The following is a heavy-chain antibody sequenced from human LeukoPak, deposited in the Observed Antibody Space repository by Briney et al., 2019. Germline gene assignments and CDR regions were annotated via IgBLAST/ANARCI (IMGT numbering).Heavy chain of an antibody. CDR2: IYSGGST. D-gene: IGHD3-10*01. V-gene: IGHV3-53*01. J-gene: IGHJ4*02. Sequence: GGSLRLSCAASGFTVSSNYMSWVRQAPGKGLKWVSVIYSGGSTYYADPVKGRFTISRDNSKNTLYLQMNSLRAEDTAVYYCASTLVRGVIPSFDYWGQGTLVTVSS. CDR1: GFTVSSNY. CDR3: ASTLVRGVIPSFDY.